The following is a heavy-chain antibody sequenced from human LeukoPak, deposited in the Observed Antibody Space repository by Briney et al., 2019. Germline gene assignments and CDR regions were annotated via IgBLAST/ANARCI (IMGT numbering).Heavy chain of an antibody. CDR2: IRYDGGIK. CDR1: GFTFSNYG. Sequence: PGGSLRLSCAASGFTFSNYGMHWVRQPPGKGLEWVAFIRYDGGIKHYADSVKGRFTLSRDNSKNTLYLQMNSLRAEDTAVYYCANGPHYNILTGFYKVRSHLDYWGQGTLVTASS. J-gene: IGHJ4*02. V-gene: IGHV3-30*02. CDR3: ANGPHYNILTGFYKVRSHLDY. D-gene: IGHD3-9*01.